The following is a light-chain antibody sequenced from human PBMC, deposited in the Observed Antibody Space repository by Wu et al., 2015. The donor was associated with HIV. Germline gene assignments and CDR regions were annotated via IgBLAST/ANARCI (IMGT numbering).Light chain of an antibody. Sequence: KVLTQSPATLSASPGESATLFCRANQDIGRKLAWYQQKPGQAPRFLILGASTRVTGVPARFRGSGSGTEFTLTIARLQSDDFAVYYCREYHDWPPAFTFGPGTKWKSN. V-gene: IGKV3-15*01. CDR3: REYHDWPPAFT. CDR2: GAS. CDR1: QDIGRK. J-gene: IGKJ3*01.